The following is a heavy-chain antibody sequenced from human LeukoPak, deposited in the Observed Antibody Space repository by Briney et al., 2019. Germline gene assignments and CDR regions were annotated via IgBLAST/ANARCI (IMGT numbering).Heavy chain of an antibody. Sequence: SQALSLTCTVSGGSISSGSYYWSWIRQPAGKGLEWIGRIYTSGSTNYNPSLKSRVTISVDTSKNQFSLKLSSVTAADTAMYYCARAALSYYYYMDVWGKGTTVTVSS. CDR3: ARAALSYYYYMDV. CDR1: GGSISSGSYY. D-gene: IGHD6-13*01. V-gene: IGHV4-61*02. CDR2: IYTSGST. J-gene: IGHJ6*03.